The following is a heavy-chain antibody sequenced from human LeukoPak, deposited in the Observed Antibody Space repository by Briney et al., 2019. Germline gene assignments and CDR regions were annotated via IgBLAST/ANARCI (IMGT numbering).Heavy chain of an antibody. Sequence: SETLSLTCTVSGGSISSYYWSWIRQPPGKGLEGIGYIYYSGSTNYNPSLKSRVTISVDTSKNQFSLKLSSVTAADTAVYYCARGYCSSTSCYLSAFDIRGQGTMVTVSS. CDR3: ARGYCSSTSCYLSAFDI. V-gene: IGHV4-59*08. D-gene: IGHD2-2*01. CDR1: GGSISSYY. CDR2: IYYSGST. J-gene: IGHJ3*02.